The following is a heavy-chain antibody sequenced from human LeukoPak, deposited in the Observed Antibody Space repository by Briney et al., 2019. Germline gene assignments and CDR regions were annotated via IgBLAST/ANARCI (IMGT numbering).Heavy chain of an antibody. V-gene: IGHV3-48*03. J-gene: IGHJ1*01. D-gene: IGHD2-15*01. CDR3: AREDGQVVVLQH. CDR1: GFTFSSYE. Sequence: GGSLRLSCAASGFTFSSYEMNWVRQAPGKGLEWVSYISSSGSTIYYADSVKGRFTISRDNAKNSLYLQMNSLRAEDTAVYYCAREDGQVVVLQHWGQGTLVTVSS. CDR2: ISSSGSTI.